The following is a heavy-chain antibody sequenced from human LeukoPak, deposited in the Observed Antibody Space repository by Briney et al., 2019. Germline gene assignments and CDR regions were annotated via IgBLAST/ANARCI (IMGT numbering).Heavy chain of an antibody. CDR3: ARAAPNYYDSSGSLRNPYFDY. V-gene: IGHV4-31*03. CDR2: IYYSGST. Sequence: SQTLSLTCTVSGGSISTGGYYWSWIRQHPGTGLEWIGNIYYSGSTYYSPSLKSRVTMSVDTSKNQFSLTLISGTAADTAVYFCARAAPNYYDSSGSLRNPYFDYWGQGTLVTVSS. J-gene: IGHJ4*02. D-gene: IGHD3-22*01. CDR1: GGSISTGGYY.